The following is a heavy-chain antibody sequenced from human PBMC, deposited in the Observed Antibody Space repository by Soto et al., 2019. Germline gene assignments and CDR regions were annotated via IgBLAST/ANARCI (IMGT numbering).Heavy chain of an antibody. Sequence: SETLSLTCTVSGASISSGGYYWSWIRQHPGKGLEWIGYIYYSGSTSYNPSLKSRVSISVDTSKNQFSLKLSSVTAADTAVYYCARDLWGSYRSDYYYYYYMDVWGKGTTVTVSS. CDR1: GASISSGGYY. J-gene: IGHJ6*03. D-gene: IGHD3-16*02. CDR2: IYYSGST. V-gene: IGHV4-31*03. CDR3: ARDLWGSYRSDYYYYYYMDV.